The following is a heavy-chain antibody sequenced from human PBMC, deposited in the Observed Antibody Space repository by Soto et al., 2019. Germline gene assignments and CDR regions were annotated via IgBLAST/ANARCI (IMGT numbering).Heavy chain of an antibody. CDR3: SKDHSATNYDFWSGGYFDL. J-gene: IGHJ2*01. V-gene: IGHV3-30*18. D-gene: IGHD3-3*01. CDR2: ISYDGSNK. CDR1: EFTFSNYG. Sequence: QVQLVESGGGVVQPGRSLRLSCAASEFTFSNYGMHWVRQAPGKGLEWVGVISYDGSNKYYADSLKGRFTSSRDNAKNTLYLQMNSLRAEVTAVYYCSKDHSATNYDFWSGGYFDLWGRGTLVTVSS.